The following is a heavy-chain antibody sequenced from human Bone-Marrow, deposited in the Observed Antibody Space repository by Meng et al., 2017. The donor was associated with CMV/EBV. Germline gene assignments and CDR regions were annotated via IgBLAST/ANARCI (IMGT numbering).Heavy chain of an antibody. V-gene: IGHV1-18*01. Sequence: ASVKVSCKASGYTFTSYGISWVRQATGQGLEWMGWMNPNSGNTNYAQKLQGRVTMTTDTSTSTAYMELRSLRSDDTAVYYCARDLYGGNSPTGYWGQGTLVTVYS. CDR3: ARDLYGGNSPTGY. CDR1: GYTFTSYG. CDR2: MNPNSGNT. D-gene: IGHD4-23*01. J-gene: IGHJ4*02.